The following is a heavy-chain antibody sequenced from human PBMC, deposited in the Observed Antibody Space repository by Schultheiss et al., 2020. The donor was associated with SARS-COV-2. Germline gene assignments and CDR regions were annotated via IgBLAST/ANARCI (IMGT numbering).Heavy chain of an antibody. CDR3: ARESAQSSYYDSSGYSDY. CDR1: GFTFSSYS. Sequence: GGSLRLSCAASGFTFSSYSMNWVRQAPGKGLEWVSSISSSSSYIYYADSVKGRFTISRDNAKNSLYLQMNSLRAEDTAVYYCARESAQSSYYDSSGYSDYWGQGTLVTVSS. CDR2: ISSSSSYI. D-gene: IGHD3-22*01. V-gene: IGHV3-21*04. J-gene: IGHJ4*02.